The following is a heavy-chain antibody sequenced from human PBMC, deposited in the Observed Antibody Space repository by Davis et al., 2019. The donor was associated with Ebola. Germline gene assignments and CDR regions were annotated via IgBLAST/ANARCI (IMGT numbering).Heavy chain of an antibody. CDR3: ARKGSSWYDYYYYYGMDV. CDR2: MNPNSGNT. J-gene: IGHJ6*02. Sequence: ASVPVPCKASRYTFTSHYINYVRQAPRPGLEWMGWMNPNSGNTGYAQKFQGRVTMTRNTSISTAYMELSSLRTEDTAVYYSARKGSSWYDYYYYYGMDVWGQGTTVTVSS. V-gene: IGHV1-8*01. D-gene: IGHD6-13*01. CDR1: RYTFTSHY.